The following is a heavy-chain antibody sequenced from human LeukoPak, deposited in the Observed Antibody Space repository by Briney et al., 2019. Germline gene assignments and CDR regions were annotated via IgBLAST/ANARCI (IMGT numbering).Heavy chain of an antibody. V-gene: IGHV3-49*03. CDR1: GFTFGDYA. CDR3: TRDRDYGDYVFDY. J-gene: IGHJ4*02. D-gene: IGHD4-17*01. Sequence: PGGSLRLSCTASGFTFGDYAMSWFRQAPGKGLEWVGFIRSKAYGGTTEYAASVKGRFTISRDDSKSIAYLQMNSLKTEDTAVYYCTRDRDYGDYVFDYWGQGTLVTVSS. CDR2: IRSKAYGGTT.